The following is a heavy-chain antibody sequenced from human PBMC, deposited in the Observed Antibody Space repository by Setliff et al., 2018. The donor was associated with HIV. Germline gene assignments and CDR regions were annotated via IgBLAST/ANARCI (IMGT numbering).Heavy chain of an antibody. V-gene: IGHV1-69*13. CDR2: IITIFGTA. Sequence: SVKVSCKASGGTFSSYAISWVRQAPGQGLEWMGGIITIFGTANYAQTFQGRVTITADESTSTAYMEMSSLRFDDTAMYYCVRGVQSPPHYSYYYMDVWGEGTMVTVSS. CDR3: VRGVQSPPHYSYYYMDV. CDR1: GGTFSSYA. J-gene: IGHJ6*03. D-gene: IGHD3-3*01.